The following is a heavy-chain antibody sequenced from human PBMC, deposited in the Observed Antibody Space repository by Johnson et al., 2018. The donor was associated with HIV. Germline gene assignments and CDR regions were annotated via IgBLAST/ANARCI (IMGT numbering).Heavy chain of an antibody. Sequence: QVQLVESGGGVVQPGRSLRLSCATSGFTFSDYYINWIRQAPGKGLEWVSYISGSSSIIYYADSVKGRFTISRDYAKKSVYLQMNSLRAEDTAVYYCARLPIWGQGTMVTVSS. CDR1: GFTFSDYY. V-gene: IGHV3-11*04. CDR3: ARLPI. CDR2: ISGSSSII. J-gene: IGHJ3*02.